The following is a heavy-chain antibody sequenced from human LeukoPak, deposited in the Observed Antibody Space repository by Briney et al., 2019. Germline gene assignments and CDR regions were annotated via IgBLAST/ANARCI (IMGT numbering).Heavy chain of an antibody. Sequence: SETLSLTCTVSGGSISSSSYYWGWIRQPPGKGLEWIGSIYYSGSTYYNSSLKSRVTISVDTSKNQFSLKLSSVTAADTAVYYCARAGYYDSSGYPFDYWGQGTLVSVSS. D-gene: IGHD3-22*01. J-gene: IGHJ4*02. V-gene: IGHV4-39*07. CDR1: GGSISSSSYY. CDR2: IYYSGST. CDR3: ARAGYYDSSGYPFDY.